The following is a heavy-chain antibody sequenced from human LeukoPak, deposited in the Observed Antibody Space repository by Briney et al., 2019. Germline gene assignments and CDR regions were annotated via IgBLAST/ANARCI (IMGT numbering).Heavy chain of an antibody. CDR1: GYTFTSYG. CDR3: ARDETIAVAGTHFDY. D-gene: IGHD6-19*01. CDR2: ISAYNGNT. J-gene: IGHJ4*02. V-gene: IGHV1-18*01. Sequence: ASVKVSCKASGYTFTSYGISWVRQAPGQGLEWMGWISAYNGNTNYAQNLQGRVTMTTDTSTSTAYMELRSLRSDDTAVYYCARDETIAVAGTHFDYWGQGTLVTVSS.